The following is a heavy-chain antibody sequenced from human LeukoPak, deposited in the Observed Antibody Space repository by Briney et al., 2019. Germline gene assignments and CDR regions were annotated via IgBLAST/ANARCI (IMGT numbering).Heavy chain of an antibody. CDR2: ISSSGGTI. J-gene: IGHJ6*03. Sequence: GGSLRLSCAASGFTFSSYEMNWVRQAPGKGLEWVSYISSSGGTIYYADSVKGRFTISRDNAKNSLYLQMNSLRAEDTALYYCARTEDYYYMDVWGKGTTVTVSS. CDR1: GFTFSSYE. V-gene: IGHV3-48*03. CDR3: ARTEDYYYMDV.